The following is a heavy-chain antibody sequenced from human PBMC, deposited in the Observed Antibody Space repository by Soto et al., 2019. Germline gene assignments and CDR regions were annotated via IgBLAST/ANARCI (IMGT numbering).Heavy chain of an antibody. CDR2: IYYSGSGST. CDR1: GGSISSYY. Sequence: XGTLSLTCTVSGGSISSYYWSWIRQSPGRGLEWIGYIYYSGSGSTNYNPSLKSRVSISVDTSKNQFSLKLTSVTAADTAVYYCARDRAGGDLDYWGQGTLVTVSS. V-gene: IGHV4-59*01. J-gene: IGHJ4*02. D-gene: IGHD2-21*02. CDR3: ARDRAGGDLDY.